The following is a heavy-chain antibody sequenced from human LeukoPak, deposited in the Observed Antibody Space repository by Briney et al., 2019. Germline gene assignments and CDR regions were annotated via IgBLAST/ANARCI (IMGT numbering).Heavy chain of an antibody. CDR2: ISAYNGNT. CDR3: ARDRGQWLSGDFDY. CDR1: GYTFTSYG. J-gene: IGHJ4*02. V-gene: IGHV1-18*01. Sequence: ASVKVSCKASGYTFTSYGISWVRQAPGQGLEWMGWISAYNGNTNYAQKLQGRVTMTTDTSTSTAYMELRSLRSDDTAVYYCARDRGQWLSGDFDYWGRGTLVTVSS. D-gene: IGHD6-19*01.